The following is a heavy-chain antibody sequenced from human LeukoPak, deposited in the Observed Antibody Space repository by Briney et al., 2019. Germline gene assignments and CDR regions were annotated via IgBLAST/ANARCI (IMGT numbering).Heavy chain of an antibody. Sequence: GGSLRLSCAASGFTFSSYGMHWVRQAPGKGLEWVAFIRYDGSNKYYADSVKGRFTISRDNSKNTLYLQMNSLRAEDTAVYYCARDISGRVLRLLFSFDYWGQGTLVTVSS. V-gene: IGHV3-30*02. CDR3: ARDISGRVLRLLFSFDY. D-gene: IGHD2-21*02. CDR1: GFTFSSYG. J-gene: IGHJ4*02. CDR2: IRYDGSNK.